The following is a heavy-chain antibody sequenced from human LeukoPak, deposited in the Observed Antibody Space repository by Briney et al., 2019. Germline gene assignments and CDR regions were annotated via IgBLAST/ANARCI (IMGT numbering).Heavy chain of an antibody. V-gene: IGHV3-11*06. CDR3: ARSARYGSGSNSPGYFDY. D-gene: IGHD3-10*01. CDR2: ISSSSSYT. J-gene: IGHJ4*02. CDR1: GFTFSDYY. Sequence: GGSLRLSCAASGFTFSDYYMSWIRQAPGKGLEWVSYISSSSSYTNYADSVKGRFTISKDNAKNSLYLQMNSLRAEDTAVYYCARSARYGSGSNSPGYFDYWGQGTLVTVSS.